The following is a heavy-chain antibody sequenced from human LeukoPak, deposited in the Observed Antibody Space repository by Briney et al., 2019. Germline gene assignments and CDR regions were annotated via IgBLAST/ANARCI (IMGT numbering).Heavy chain of an antibody. D-gene: IGHD2/OR15-2a*01. J-gene: IGHJ4*02. CDR1: GDSITGGGYC. Sequence: SQTLSLTCTVSGDSITGGGYCWSWIRQLPGKALEWIGSIYYTGGTYYTPSLKSRVTISLDTSLSQFSLKLSSVTAADTAVYYCASNRDSSTYPFDYWGQGTLVTVSS. CDR3: ASNRDSSTYPFDY. CDR2: IYYTGGT. V-gene: IGHV4-31*03.